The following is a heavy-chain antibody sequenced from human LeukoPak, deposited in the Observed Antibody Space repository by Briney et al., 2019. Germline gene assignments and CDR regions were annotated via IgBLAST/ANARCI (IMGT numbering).Heavy chain of an antibody. J-gene: IGHJ3*02. Sequence: HSGGSLRLFCAASGFTFSSYWMSWVRQAPGKGLEWVANIKQDGSEKYYVDSVKGRFTISRDNAKNSLYLQMNSLRAEDTAVYYCARDGVVVDDAFDIWGQGTMVTVSS. CDR2: IKQDGSEK. V-gene: IGHV3-7*01. CDR1: GFTFSSYW. D-gene: IGHD2-15*01. CDR3: ARDGVVVDDAFDI.